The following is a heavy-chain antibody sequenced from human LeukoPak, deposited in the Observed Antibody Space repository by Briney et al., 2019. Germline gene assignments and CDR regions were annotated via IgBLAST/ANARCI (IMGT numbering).Heavy chain of an antibody. CDR1: GDSFTSYW. V-gene: IGHV5-51*01. CDR2: IYPGDADT. CDR3: ARAGVPGSPAPLDY. Sequence: KYGESLNISCKGSGDSFTSYWIGWVRQMPGKGLEWMGIIYPGDADTRYSPSFQGHVTISADKSISTAYLQWSSLKASDTAMYYCARAGVPGSPAPLDYWGQGTLVTASS. J-gene: IGHJ4*02. D-gene: IGHD3-10*01.